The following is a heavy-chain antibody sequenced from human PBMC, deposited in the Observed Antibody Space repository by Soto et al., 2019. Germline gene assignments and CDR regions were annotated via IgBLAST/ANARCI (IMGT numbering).Heavy chain of an antibody. CDR3: ARDGHGMDV. J-gene: IGHJ6*02. V-gene: IGHV4-61*01. CDR2: IFFTGIT. Sequence: QVQLQESGPGLVRPSETLSLTCTVSGGSVTTGSYNWSWIRRPPGKGLEWIGNIFFTGITHYNPSLNNRVTMSVDTSKNQFSLTVTSVTAADTAGYYCARDGHGMDVWGQGTTVTVSS. CDR1: GGSVTTGSYN.